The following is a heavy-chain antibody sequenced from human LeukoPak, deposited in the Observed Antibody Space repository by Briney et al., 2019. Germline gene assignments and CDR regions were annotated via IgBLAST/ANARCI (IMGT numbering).Heavy chain of an antibody. CDR1: GFTFSSYG. D-gene: IGHD6-13*01. CDR3: ANGYHYTSNLYVHFQH. Sequence: PGGSLRLSCAASGFTFSSYGMHWVRQAPGKGLEWVAVISFDATNKYYADSVKGRFTISRDNSKNTLYLQMNSLRAEDTAVYYCANGYHYTSNLYVHFQHWGQGTLVTVSS. J-gene: IGHJ1*01. V-gene: IGHV3-30*18. CDR2: ISFDATNK.